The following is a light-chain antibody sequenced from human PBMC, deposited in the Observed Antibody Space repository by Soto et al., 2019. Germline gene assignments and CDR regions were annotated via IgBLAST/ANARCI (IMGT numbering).Light chain of an antibody. CDR3: QQYDSFSST. V-gene: IGKV1-5*01. CDR1: QSISTW. Sequence: DFQMTQSPSSLSASVGDRVTITCRASQSISTWLAWYQQKPGRAPKLLIYDSSSLESGVPSRFSGSGSGTEFSLTISSLQPDDFATYYCQQYDSFSSTFGQGTRL. CDR2: DSS. J-gene: IGKJ5*01.